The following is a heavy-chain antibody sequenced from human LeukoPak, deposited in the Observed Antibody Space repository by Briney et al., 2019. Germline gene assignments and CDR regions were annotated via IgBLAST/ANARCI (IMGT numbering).Heavy chain of an antibody. CDR1: RFTFSSEA. D-gene: IGHD3-10*01. CDR3: AKGWRSGSGSHWYGYY. J-gene: IGHJ4*02. V-gene: IGHV3-23*01. CDR2: ISGGGDIT. Sequence: SGGSLRLSCAASRFTFSSEAMGWVRQAPGKGLEWVSVISGGGDITYYADSVRGRFTISRDNSKNTLYLQMNSLRADDTAVYYCAKGWRSGSGSHWYGYYWGQGTLVTVSS.